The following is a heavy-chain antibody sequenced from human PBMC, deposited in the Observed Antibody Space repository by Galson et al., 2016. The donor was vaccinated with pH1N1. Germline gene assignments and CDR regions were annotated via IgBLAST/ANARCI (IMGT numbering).Heavy chain of an antibody. CDR3: ARGGVSVAAVFEL. V-gene: IGHV3-11*06. CDR2: IRSSRRDT. D-gene: IGHD6-19*01. CDR1: GFSFSDYY. Sequence: SLRLSCAASGFSFSDYYMSWVRQAPGKGLEWVSYIRSSRRDTNYADSVKGRFSISRDNAKNLLFLQMNSLRAEDTAVYYCARGGVSVAAVFELWGEGALVTVSP. J-gene: IGHJ4*02.